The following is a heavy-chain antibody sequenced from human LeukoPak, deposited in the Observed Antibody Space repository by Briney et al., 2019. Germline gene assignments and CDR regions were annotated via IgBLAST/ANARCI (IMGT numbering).Heavy chain of an antibody. CDR3: TRDGTTDVSTWYMSWFDP. Sequence: SETLSLTCAVYGGSLSDYYWSWIRQSPGKGLEWIGEINHSVSTKYNPSLKSRVAISVYTSKNQFSLRLSSVTDADRALDDCTRDGTTDVSTWYMSWFDPWGQGTLVTVSS. J-gene: IGHJ5*02. D-gene: IGHD6-13*01. V-gene: IGHV4-34*01. CDR1: GGSLSDYY. CDR2: INHSVST.